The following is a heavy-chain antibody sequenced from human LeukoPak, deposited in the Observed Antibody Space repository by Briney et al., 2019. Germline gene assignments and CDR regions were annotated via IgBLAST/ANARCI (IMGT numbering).Heavy chain of an antibody. CDR1: GYSFTSYW. CDR2: IYPGDSDT. D-gene: IGHD2-2*02. V-gene: IGHV5-51*01. Sequence: GESLKISCKGSGYSFTSYWIGWVRQMPGKGQEWMGIIYPGDSDTRYSPSFQGQVTISADKSISTAYLQWSSLKASDTAMYYCARRARYRSSTSCYRSYYGMDVWGQGTTVTVSS. CDR3: ARRARYRSSTSCYRSYYGMDV. J-gene: IGHJ6*02.